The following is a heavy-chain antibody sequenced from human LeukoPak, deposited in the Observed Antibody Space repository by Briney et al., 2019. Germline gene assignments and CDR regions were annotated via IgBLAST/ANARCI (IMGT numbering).Heavy chain of an antibody. CDR3: VRARIQLWPTPSYYFDY. D-gene: IGHD5-18*01. J-gene: IGHJ4*02. CDR1: GGSISSYY. Sequence: PSETLSLTCTVSGGSISSYYWSWIRQPPGKGLEWIGYIYYSGSTNYNPSLKSRVTISVDTSKNQFSLKLSSVTAADTAVYYCVRARIQLWPTPSYYFDYWGQGTLVTVSS. CDR2: IYYSGST. V-gene: IGHV4-59*01.